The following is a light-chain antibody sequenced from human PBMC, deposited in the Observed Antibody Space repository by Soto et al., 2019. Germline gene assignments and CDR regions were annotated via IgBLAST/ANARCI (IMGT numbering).Light chain of an antibody. CDR1: QTIYSN. J-gene: IGKJ5*01. CDR2: RAS. Sequence: ITQSPFSVSASVVERGSLSCRAGQTIYSNVAWYQQRPGQAPRLLIYRASTRATGVQARFSGSGSGTEFTLTISSLQSEDFAVYYFQQYSNGNPLKFGQGTRLEIK. V-gene: IGKV3-15*01. CDR3: QQYSNGNPLK.